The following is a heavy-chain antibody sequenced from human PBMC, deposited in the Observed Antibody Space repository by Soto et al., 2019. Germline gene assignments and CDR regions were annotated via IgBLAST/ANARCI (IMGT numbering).Heavy chain of an antibody. V-gene: IGHV3-74*01. CDR2: ISNNGRST. CDR3: AREVVAPDFYCLDF. CDR1: GFSFGDHY. J-gene: IGHJ4*02. D-gene: IGHD2-21*02. Sequence: GGSLRLSCAASGFSFGDHYMHWVRQTPGKGLVWVSRISNNGRSTFYADSVKGRFTISRDDAKKMVFLQMSSLRAEDTAVYFCAREVVAPDFYCLDFWGRGTLVTVSS.